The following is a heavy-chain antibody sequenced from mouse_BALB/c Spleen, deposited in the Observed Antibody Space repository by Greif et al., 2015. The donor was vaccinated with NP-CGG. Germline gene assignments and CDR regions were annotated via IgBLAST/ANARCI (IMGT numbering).Heavy chain of an antibody. CDR2: IYPGDGDT. CDR3: ARYNYGSSSSMDY. D-gene: IGHD1-1*01. J-gene: IGHJ4*01. V-gene: IGHV1-87*01. Sequence: VQLQESGAELARPGASVKLSCKASGYTFTSYWMQWVKQRPGQGLEWIGAIYPGDGDTRYTQKFKGKATLTADKSSSTAYMQLSSLASEDSAVYYCARYNYGSSSSMDYWGQGTSVTVSS. CDR1: GYTFTSYW.